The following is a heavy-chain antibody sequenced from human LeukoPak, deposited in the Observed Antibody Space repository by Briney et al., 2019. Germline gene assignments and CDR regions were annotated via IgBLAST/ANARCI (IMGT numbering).Heavy chain of an antibody. CDR3: ARGGDGYNFGRVFFDY. CDR1: GYSFTSYW. D-gene: IGHD5-24*01. V-gene: IGHV5-51*01. J-gene: IGHJ4*02. Sequence: LGESLKISCKGSGYSFTSYWIGWVRQMPGKGLEWMGIIYPGDSDTRYSPSFQGQVTISADKSISTAYLQWSSLKASDTAMYYCARGGDGYNFGRVFFDYWGQGTLVTVSS. CDR2: IYPGDSDT.